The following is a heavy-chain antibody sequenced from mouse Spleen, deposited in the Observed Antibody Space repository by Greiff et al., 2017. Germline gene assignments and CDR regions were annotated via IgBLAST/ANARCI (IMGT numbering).Heavy chain of an antibody. CDR2: ISSGSSTI. CDR3: ARDYAGTYAMDY. CDR1: GFTFSDYG. V-gene: IGHV5-17*01. J-gene: IGHJ4*01. Sequence: EVKLVESGGGLVKPGGSLKLSCAASGFTFSDYGMHWVRQAPEKGLEWVAYISSGSSTIYYADTVKGRFTISRDNAKNTLFLQMTSLRSEDTAMYYCARDYAGTYAMDYWGQGTSVTVSS. D-gene: IGHD2-4*01.